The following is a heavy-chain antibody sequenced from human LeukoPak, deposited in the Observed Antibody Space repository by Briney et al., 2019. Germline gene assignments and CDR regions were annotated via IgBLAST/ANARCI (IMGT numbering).Heavy chain of an antibody. J-gene: IGHJ4*02. CDR3: AKDFEMATIKVGFDY. V-gene: IGHV3-30*02. D-gene: IGHD5-24*01. CDR1: GFTFSSYG. Sequence: GGSLRLSCAASGFTFSSYGMHWVRQAPGKGLEWVAFIRYDGSNKYYADSVKGRFTISRDNSKSTLYLQMNSLRAEDTAVYYCAKDFEMATIKVGFDYWGQGTLVTVSS. CDR2: IRYDGSNK.